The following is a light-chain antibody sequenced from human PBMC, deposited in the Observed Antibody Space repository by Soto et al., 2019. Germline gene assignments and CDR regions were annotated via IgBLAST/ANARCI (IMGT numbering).Light chain of an antibody. Sequence: QSVLTQPPSVSGTPGQRVTISCSGSISNIGNNYVHWFRQLPGTAPKVLSNRNNQRPSGVPDRFSGSKSGTSASLAISGLRSEDEAEYYCAAWDDTVRSYVFGTGTKVTVL. CDR2: RNN. CDR1: ISNIGNNY. V-gene: IGLV1-47*01. J-gene: IGLJ1*01. CDR3: AAWDDTVRSYV.